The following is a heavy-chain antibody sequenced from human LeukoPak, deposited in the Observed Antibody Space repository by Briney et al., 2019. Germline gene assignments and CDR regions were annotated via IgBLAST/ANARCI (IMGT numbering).Heavy chain of an antibody. CDR2: IRHDGTDQ. CDR1: GFTFS. CDR3: AKDGNWASVS. J-gene: IGHJ5*02. Sequence: GGSLRLSCVGSGFTFSVHWVRQVPGKGLEWLTFIRHDGTDQRYADSVRGRFTISRDNSKNTVYLQMNSLRPGHTALYYCAKDGNWASVSWGQGTLVTVSS. V-gene: IGHV3-30*02. D-gene: IGHD7-27*01.